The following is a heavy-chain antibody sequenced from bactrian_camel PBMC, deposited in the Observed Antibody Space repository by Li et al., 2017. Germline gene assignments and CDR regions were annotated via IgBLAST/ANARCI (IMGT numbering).Heavy chain of an antibody. Sequence: HVQLVESGGGSVQPGGSLRLSCVASGYTVANYCMGWFRQAPAKEREGVASINVGGNFTNYVESVKGRFTISQDNAKKTVYLQMNSLKPEDSAIYYCAASTDYCFTRTGSADFVYWGQGTQVTVS. D-gene: IGHD3*01. CDR3: AASTDYCFTRTGSADFVY. CDR1: GYTVANYC. J-gene: IGHJ6*01. CDR2: INVGGNFT. V-gene: IGHV3S60*01.